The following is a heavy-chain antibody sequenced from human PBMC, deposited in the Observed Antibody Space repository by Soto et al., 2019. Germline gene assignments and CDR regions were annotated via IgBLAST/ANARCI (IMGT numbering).Heavy chain of an antibody. CDR3: AHRVLRTVFGLVTTTAIYFDF. CDR1: GFSLTTSGVG. CDR2: IYWDDDK. J-gene: IGHJ4*02. D-gene: IGHD3-3*01. V-gene: IGHV2-5*02. Sequence: QITLNESGPTQVKPRQTLTLTCTFSGFSLTTSGVGVGWIRQSPGKAPEWLALIYWDDDKRYSPSLKSRLTITKDTSKNQVVLTMADLGPEDTATYYCAHRVLRTVFGLVTTTAIYFDFWGQGTPVAVSS.